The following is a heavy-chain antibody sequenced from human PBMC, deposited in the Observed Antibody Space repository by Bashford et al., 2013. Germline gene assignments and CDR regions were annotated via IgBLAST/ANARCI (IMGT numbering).Heavy chain of an antibody. D-gene: IGHD6-19*01. Sequence: ASVKVSCKASGYTFTGYFMHWVRQAPGQGLEWMGWINPDSGGTNYAQNFQGRVTMTRDTSITTDYMELSRLTSDDTAVYYCARDPLGRVAGYYFDYWGQGSLVTVSS. J-gene: IGHJ4*02. CDR1: GYTFTGYF. CDR2: INPDSGGT. CDR3: ARDPLGRVAGYYFDY. V-gene: IGHV1-2*02.